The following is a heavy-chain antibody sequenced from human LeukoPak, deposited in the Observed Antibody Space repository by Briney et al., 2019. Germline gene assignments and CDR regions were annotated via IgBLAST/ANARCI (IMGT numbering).Heavy chain of an antibody. CDR2: ILSDGTSE. V-gene: IGHV3-33*06. CDR3: AKSRATGTYPGRFDY. D-gene: IGHD3-10*01. Sequence: GGSLRLSCAASGFTFSSYGMHWVRQAPGKGLEWVAVILSDGTSEYYADSVKGRFTISRDNSKSTLYQQMNSLRAGDTAVYYCAKSRATGTYPGRFDYWGLGILVTVSS. CDR1: GFTFSSYG. J-gene: IGHJ4*02.